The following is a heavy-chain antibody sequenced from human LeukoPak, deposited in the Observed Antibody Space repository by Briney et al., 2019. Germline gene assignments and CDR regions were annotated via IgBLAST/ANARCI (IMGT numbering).Heavy chain of an antibody. D-gene: IGHD6-19*01. J-gene: IGHJ4*02. Sequence: QTGGSLRLSCAASGFTFSSYAMSWVRQAPGKGLEWVSAISGSGGSTYYADSVKGRFTISRDNAKNSLYLQMNSLRAEDTAVYYCARTTSGGWYGDFDYWGQGTLVTVSS. CDR3: ARTTSGGWYGDFDY. CDR2: ISGSGGST. CDR1: GFTFSSYA. V-gene: IGHV3-23*01.